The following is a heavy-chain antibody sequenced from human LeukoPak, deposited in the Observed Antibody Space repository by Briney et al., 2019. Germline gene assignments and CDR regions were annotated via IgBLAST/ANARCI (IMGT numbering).Heavy chain of an antibody. V-gene: IGHV3-7*01. D-gene: IGHD6-6*01. CDR2: INEDGSRE. CDR3: ARDPPRRSDF. Sequence: GGSLRLSCSASGFTFSNFLMTWVRHSPGKGLEWVASINEDGSRELYVDSAKGRFSISRDNANNALSLQMNSLRVEDTAVYYCARDPPRRSDFWGQGTLVTVSS. CDR1: GFTFSNFL. J-gene: IGHJ4*02.